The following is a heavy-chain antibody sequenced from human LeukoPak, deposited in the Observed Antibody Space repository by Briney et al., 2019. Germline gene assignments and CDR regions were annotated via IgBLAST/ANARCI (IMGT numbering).Heavy chain of an antibody. J-gene: IGHJ4*02. D-gene: IGHD6-19*01. CDR3: ARESSGDRPYDY. CDR1: GYTFTSYG. CDR2: ISAYNGNT. Sequence: ASVKVSCKASGYTFTSYGISWVRQAPGQGLEWMGWISAYNGNTNYAQKLQGRVTMTTDTSTSTAYMELRSRRSDDTAVYYCARESSGDRPYDYWGQGTLVTVSS. V-gene: IGHV1-18*01.